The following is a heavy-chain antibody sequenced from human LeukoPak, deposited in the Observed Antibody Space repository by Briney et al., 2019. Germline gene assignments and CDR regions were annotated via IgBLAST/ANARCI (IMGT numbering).Heavy chain of an antibody. CDR3: TRLMESTYDSSGYDY. J-gene: IGHJ3*01. V-gene: IGHV3-73*01. D-gene: IGHD3-22*01. CDR1: GFTFSGSA. CDR2: IRSKANSYAT. Sequence: GGSLRLSCAASGFTFSGSAMHWVRQASGKGLEWVGRIRSKANSYATAYAASVKGRFTLSRDDSKNTAYLQMNSLKTEDTAVYYCTRLMESTYDSSGYDYWGQGTMVTVSS.